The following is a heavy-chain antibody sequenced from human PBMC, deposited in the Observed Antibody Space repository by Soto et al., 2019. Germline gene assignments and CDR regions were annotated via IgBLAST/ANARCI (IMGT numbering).Heavy chain of an antibody. D-gene: IGHD6-13*01. Sequence: EVQLLQSGAEVKKPGESLKISCEGSGYTFSSHWIAWVRQMPGQGLEWMGLIAPANSDTRYSPSFQGQVTFSADKSIXXAYLQWSSLQASDSAMYYCARRAAAEAAEGRYFDLWGRDTLVTVSS. CDR3: ARRAAAEAAEGRYFDL. J-gene: IGHJ2*01. V-gene: IGHV5-51*01. CDR1: GYTFSSHW. CDR2: IAPANSDT.